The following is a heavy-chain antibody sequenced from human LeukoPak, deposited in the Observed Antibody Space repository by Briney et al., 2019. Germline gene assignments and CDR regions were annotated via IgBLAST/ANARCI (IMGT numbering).Heavy chain of an antibody. CDR3: AKVDYCSGGGCYSKWFDY. J-gene: IGHJ4*02. Sequence: GGSLRLSCAASGFTFSSYALSWVRQAPGKGLEWVSSISGNGVSTDSADSVKGRFTISRDNSRNTLSLQMNSLRVEDTAVYYCAKVDYCSGGGCYSKWFDYWGQGTLVTVSS. CDR1: GFTFSSYA. V-gene: IGHV3-23*01. CDR2: ISGNGVST. D-gene: IGHD2-15*01.